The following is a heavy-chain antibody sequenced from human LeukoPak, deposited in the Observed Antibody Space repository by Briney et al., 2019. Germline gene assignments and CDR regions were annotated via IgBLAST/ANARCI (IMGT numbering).Heavy chain of an antibody. Sequence: PSETLSLTCTVSDGSIMSNYWSWIRQPAGKGLEWIGRMYTSGSTNYNPSVKSRVTMSADTSKNQFSLKLSSVTAADTAVYYCVRDRKVGGAFDIWGQGTMVTVSS. J-gene: IGHJ3*02. V-gene: IGHV4-4*07. CDR1: DGSIMSNY. D-gene: IGHD3-16*01. CDR3: VRDRKVGGAFDI. CDR2: MYTSGST.